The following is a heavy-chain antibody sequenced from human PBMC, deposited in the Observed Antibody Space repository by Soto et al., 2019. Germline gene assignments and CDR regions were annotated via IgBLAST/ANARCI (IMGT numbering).Heavy chain of an antibody. D-gene: IGHD6-13*01. V-gene: IGHV2-26*01. CDR3: ARITWLFPPSSSWLGFYWYFDL. CDR1: GFSLSNARMG. Sequence: QVTLKESGPVLVKPTETLTLTCTVSGFSLSNARMGVSWIRQPPGKALEWLAHIFSNDEKSYSTSLKSRLTTSKDTSKSQVVLTMTNMDPVDTATYYCARITWLFPPSSSWLGFYWYFDLWGRGTLVTVSS. J-gene: IGHJ2*01. CDR2: IFSNDEK.